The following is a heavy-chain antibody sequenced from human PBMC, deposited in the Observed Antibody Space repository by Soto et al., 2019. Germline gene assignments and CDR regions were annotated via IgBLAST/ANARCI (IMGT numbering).Heavy chain of an antibody. J-gene: IGHJ4*02. V-gene: IGHV4-59*01. CDR1: GGSMRNYF. Sequence: SETLSLTCTVSGGSMRNYFWTWIRQPPGKGLEWIGYIHYSGTTSFFPSYNPSLRSRVTISGDTSKNQFSLKLLSVTTADTAVYFCAAGEASSRNLAPYYLDFWGQGTLVTVSS. D-gene: IGHD6-13*01. CDR3: AAGEASSRNLAPYYLDF. CDR2: IHYSGTT.